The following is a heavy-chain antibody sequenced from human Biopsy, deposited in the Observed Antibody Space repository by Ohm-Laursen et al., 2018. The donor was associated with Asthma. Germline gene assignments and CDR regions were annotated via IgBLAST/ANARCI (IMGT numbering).Heavy chain of an antibody. V-gene: IGHV3-23*01. Sequence: SLRLSCAASGFTFGGYAMSWARQAPGKGLEWVSTISPDGRSAHGPDSFRGRFTISRDNSKNTLYLHMNSLRGDDTAIYYCGKDSSEVEAADEYWGQGTLVTVSS. CDR2: ISPDGRSA. D-gene: IGHD2-15*01. J-gene: IGHJ4*02. CDR1: GFTFGGYA. CDR3: GKDSSEVEAADEY.